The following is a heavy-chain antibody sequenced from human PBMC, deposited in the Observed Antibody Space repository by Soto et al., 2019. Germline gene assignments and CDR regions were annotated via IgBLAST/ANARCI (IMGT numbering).Heavy chain of an antibody. Sequence: QVQLVQSGAEVKKPGASVKVSCKASGYTFTSYGISWVRQAPGQGLEWMGWISAYNGNTNYAQKLQGRVTMATDTSTRTAEMELRSLRSEDTAVYYCARGGQLLWFGEFFDYWGQGTLVTVSS. V-gene: IGHV1-18*04. CDR2: ISAYNGNT. CDR1: GYTFTSYG. D-gene: IGHD3-10*01. CDR3: ARGGQLLWFGEFFDY. J-gene: IGHJ4*02.